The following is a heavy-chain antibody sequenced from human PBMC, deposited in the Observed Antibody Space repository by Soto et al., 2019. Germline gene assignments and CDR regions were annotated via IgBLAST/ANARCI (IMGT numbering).Heavy chain of an antibody. CDR1: GFTFSSFS. Sequence: PGESLRLSCSASGFTFSSFSMHLFLQAPRKGLEYVSHISSDGGRIDYADSVKGRFTISRDKSKNMLYLQMSSLRPDDSAVYYCVKRRGGANYYFFDWGQGTQVTVSS. CDR3: VKRRGGANYYFFD. CDR2: ISSDGGRI. V-gene: IGHV3-64D*06. J-gene: IGHJ4*02. D-gene: IGHD7-27*01.